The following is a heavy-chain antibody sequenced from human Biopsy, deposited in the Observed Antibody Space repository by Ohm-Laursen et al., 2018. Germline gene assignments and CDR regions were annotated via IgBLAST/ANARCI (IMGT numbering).Heavy chain of an antibody. Sequence: SETLSLTCTVSGGSFKGHYWTWIRQPPGKGLEWIGHISHTGYTSYKSSLKSRVTISLDTSRKHFSLRLTSLAAADTAVYYCARGSNEYGGLYSPHWGQGTLVTVSS. CDR3: ARGSNEYGGLYSPH. J-gene: IGHJ4*02. D-gene: IGHD4-23*01. V-gene: IGHV4-59*11. CDR1: GGSFKGHY. CDR2: ISHTGYT.